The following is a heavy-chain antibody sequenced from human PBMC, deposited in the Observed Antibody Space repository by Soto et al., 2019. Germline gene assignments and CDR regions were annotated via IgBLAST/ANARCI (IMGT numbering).Heavy chain of an antibody. J-gene: IGHJ5*02. CDR3: ARISRYCSGGDCHA. Sequence: FILSCAASGVSFNSYDIHWVRHAPVKLPEWVAIISYDGSNTYYSDSVRGRFTISRDNSKDTLYLQMHSLRSEDTAIYYCARISRYCSGGDCHAWGQGTQVTVSS. V-gene: IGHV3-30*03. CDR1: GVSFNSYD. CDR2: ISYDGSNT. D-gene: IGHD2-15*01.